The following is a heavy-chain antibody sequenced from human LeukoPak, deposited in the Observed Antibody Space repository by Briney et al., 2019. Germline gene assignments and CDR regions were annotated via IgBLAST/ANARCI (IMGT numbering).Heavy chain of an antibody. CDR2: ISSSGSTI. J-gene: IGHJ6*03. CDR1: GFTFSPYN. Sequence: PGGSLRLSCAASGFTFSPYNMSWVRQAPGKGLEWVSYISSSGSTIYYADSVKGRFTISRDNAKNSLYLQMNSLRAEDTAVYYCARLSDGDYYYYYYMDVWGKGTTVTVS. CDR3: ARLSDGDYYYYYYMDV. V-gene: IGHV3-11*04. D-gene: IGHD4-17*01.